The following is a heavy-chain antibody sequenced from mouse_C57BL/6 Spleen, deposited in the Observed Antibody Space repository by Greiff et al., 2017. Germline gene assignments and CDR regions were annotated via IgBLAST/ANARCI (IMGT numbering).Heavy chain of an antibody. CDR1: GYTFTSYW. Sequence: VQLQQPGAELVKPGASVKLSCKASGYTFTSYWMHWVKQRPGQGLEWIGMIHPNSGSTNYNEKFKSKATLTVYKSSSTAYMQLSRLTSEDSAVYYCARDPYYRGMDYWGQGTSVTVSS. J-gene: IGHJ4*01. CDR3: ARDPYYRGMDY. CDR2: IHPNSGST. V-gene: IGHV1-64*01. D-gene: IGHD2-14*01.